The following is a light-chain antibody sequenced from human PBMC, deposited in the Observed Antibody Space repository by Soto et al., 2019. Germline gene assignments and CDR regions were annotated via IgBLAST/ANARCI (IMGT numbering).Light chain of an antibody. V-gene: IGKV3-11*01. CDR3: QQRGGCPIT. CDR1: QSVSTN. Sequence: EIVLTQSPCTLALSPGGRATLSFRASQSVSTNLAWYQQKPGQAPTLLISGASNRASGVPARFSGSGSGTDFTLTISSLEPEDFALYYCQQRGGCPITFGQGTRLEIK. J-gene: IGKJ5*01. CDR2: GAS.